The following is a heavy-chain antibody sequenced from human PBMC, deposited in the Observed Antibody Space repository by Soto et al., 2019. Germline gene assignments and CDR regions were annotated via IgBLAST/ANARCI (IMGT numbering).Heavy chain of an antibody. D-gene: IGHD6-19*01. Sequence: ASVKVSCKASGYTFTSYAMHWVRQAPGQRLEWMGWINAGNGNTKYSQKFQGRVTITRDTSASTAYMELSSLRSEDTAVYYCARDPIDSSGWHYYYYYGMDVWGQGTTVTVSS. J-gene: IGHJ6*02. V-gene: IGHV1-3*01. CDR1: GYTFTSYA. CDR3: ARDPIDSSGWHYYYYYGMDV. CDR2: INAGNGNT.